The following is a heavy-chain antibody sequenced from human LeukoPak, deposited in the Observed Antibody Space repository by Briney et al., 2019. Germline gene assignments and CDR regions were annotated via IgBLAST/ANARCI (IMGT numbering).Heavy chain of an antibody. V-gene: IGHV1-46*01. Sequence: GASVKVSCKASGYTFTSYYMHWVRQAPGQGLEWMGIINPSGGSPSYAQNVQGRVTMNRDTSTSTVYMELGSLRSEDTAVYYCARAPRDGPPTDCFDYWGQGTLLTVPS. CDR1: GYTFTSYY. CDR2: INPSGGSP. CDR3: ARAPRDGPPTDCFDY. D-gene: IGHD5-24*01. J-gene: IGHJ4*02.